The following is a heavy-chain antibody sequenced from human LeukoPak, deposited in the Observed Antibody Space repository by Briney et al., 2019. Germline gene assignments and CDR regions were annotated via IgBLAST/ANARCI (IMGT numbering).Heavy chain of an antibody. D-gene: IGHD3-9*01. CDR3: ARGTLDYDVVTGIHYYYMDV. J-gene: IGHJ6*03. CDR1: GYTFTSYD. CDR2: MNPNSGNT. Sequence: ASVKVSCKASGYTFTSYDINWVRQATGQGLEWMGWMNPNSGNTGYAQRFQGRVTLSSNSSINTAYMEVSSLGSDDTAVYFCARGTLDYDVVTGIHYYYMDVWGTGTTVTVSS. V-gene: IGHV1-8*03.